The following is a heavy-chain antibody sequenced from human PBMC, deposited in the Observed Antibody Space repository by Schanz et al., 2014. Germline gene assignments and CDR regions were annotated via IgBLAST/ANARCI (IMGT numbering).Heavy chain of an antibody. J-gene: IGHJ6*02. CDR1: GYTLTGFG. CDR3: ARFNSGSHSPPYYYYGMDV. Sequence: QVQLVQSGAAVKKPGASVKVSCKASGYTLTGFGVSWVRQAPGQGREWMGWISAYSGNSKYAQKLQGRVTMTTDTSTNTAYMELRSLTSDDTAVYYCARFNSGSHSPPYYYYGMDVWGQGTTVTVSS. V-gene: IGHV1-18*01. D-gene: IGHD1-26*01. CDR2: ISAYSGNS.